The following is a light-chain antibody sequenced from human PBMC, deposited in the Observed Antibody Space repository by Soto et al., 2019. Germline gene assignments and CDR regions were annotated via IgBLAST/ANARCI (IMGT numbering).Light chain of an antibody. J-gene: IGKJ1*01. V-gene: IGKV1-17*01. CDR3: LQHNSYTRT. Sequence: DIQMTQSPSSLYSSLGDRVTITCRASQGIRHDLGWYQQKPGKAPKRLIYAASSLQSGVPSRFSGSGSGTEFTLTISSLQHEDFATYYCLQHNSYTRTFCQGTKVDNK. CDR1: QGIRHD. CDR2: AAS.